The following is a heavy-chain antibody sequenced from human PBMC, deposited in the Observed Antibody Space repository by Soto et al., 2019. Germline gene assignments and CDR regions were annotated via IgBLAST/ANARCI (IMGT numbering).Heavy chain of an antibody. CDR3: AKRIAVAVTEYYYGMDV. CDR2: VSGSGGST. V-gene: IGHV3-23*01. Sequence: PGGSLRLSCAASGFTFSSYAMSWVRQAPGKGLDWVSSVSGSGGSTYYADSVKGRLTISRDNSKHTLYLQMNSLRAEDTAVYYCAKRIAVAVTEYYYGMDVWGQGTTVTVSS. J-gene: IGHJ6*02. CDR1: GFTFSSYA. D-gene: IGHD6-19*01.